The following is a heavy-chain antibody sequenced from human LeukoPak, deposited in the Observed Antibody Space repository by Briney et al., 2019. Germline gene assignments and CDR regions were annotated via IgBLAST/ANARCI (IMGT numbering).Heavy chain of an antibody. Sequence: GGSLRLSCAASGFTFSSYGMHWVRQAPGKGLEWVAVISYDGSNKYYADSVKGRFTISRDNSKNTLYLQMNSLRAEDTAVYYCARDRTGFDYWGQGTLVTVPS. CDR3: ARDRTGFDY. D-gene: IGHD1-1*01. CDR2: ISYDGSNK. J-gene: IGHJ4*02. V-gene: IGHV3-30*03. CDR1: GFTFSSYG.